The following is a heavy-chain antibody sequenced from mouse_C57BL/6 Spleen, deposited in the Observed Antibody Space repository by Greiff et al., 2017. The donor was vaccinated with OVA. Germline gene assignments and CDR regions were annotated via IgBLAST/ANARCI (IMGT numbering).Heavy chain of an antibody. CDR1: GYTFTSYW. Sequence: QVQLQQPGAELVRPGSSVKLSCKASGYTFTSYWMDWVKQRPGQGLEWIGNIYPSDSETHYTQKFKDKATLTVDKSSSTAYMQLSSLTSEDSAVYYCARPSYYGSSYVDFDDWGQGTTLTVSS. CDR2: IYPSDSET. J-gene: IGHJ2*01. V-gene: IGHV1-61*01. D-gene: IGHD1-1*01. CDR3: ARPSYYGSSYVDFDD.